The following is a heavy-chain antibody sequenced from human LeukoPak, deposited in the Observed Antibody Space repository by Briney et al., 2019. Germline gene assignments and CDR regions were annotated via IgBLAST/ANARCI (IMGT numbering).Heavy chain of an antibody. J-gene: IGHJ4*02. CDR1: GFTFSTYA. CDR2: ITSSGSTI. V-gene: IGHV3-48*01. CDR3: ARDGPAALVDY. D-gene: IGHD2-2*01. Sequence: GGSLRLSCSASGFTFSTYAMNWVRQAPGKGLEWVSYITSSGSTIHYADSVKGRFTTSRDNAKNSLYLQMNSLRVEDTAVYYCARDGPAALVDYWGQGTLVTVSS.